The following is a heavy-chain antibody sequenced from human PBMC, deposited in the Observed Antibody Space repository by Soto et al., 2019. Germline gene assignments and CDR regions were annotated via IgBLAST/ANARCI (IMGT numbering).Heavy chain of an antibody. CDR1: GCSIDTSDYY. D-gene: IGHD1-20*01. V-gene: IGHV4-31*02. CDR3: ARHPRITRGWHFDL. J-gene: IGHJ2*01. CDR2: IFHSGDT. Sequence: PSETLSLTCPVSGCSIDTSDYYWSWIRQQPGKGLEWIGYIFHSGDTYYNPSLTSRLAFSVDTSKNQFSLRLTSVTVADTAMYFCARHPRITRGWHFDLWGRGTLVTVSS.